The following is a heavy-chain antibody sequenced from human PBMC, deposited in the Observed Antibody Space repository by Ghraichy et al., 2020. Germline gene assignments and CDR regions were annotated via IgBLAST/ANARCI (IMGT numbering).Heavy chain of an antibody. CDR1: GGSFSGYY. D-gene: IGHD6-6*01. Sequence: SETLSLTCAVYGGSFSGYYWSWIRQPPGKGLEWIGEINHSGSTNYNPSLKSRVTISVDTSKNQFSLKLSSVTAADTAVYYCARSQSSSSPWVDYWGQGTLVTVSS. J-gene: IGHJ4*02. V-gene: IGHV4-34*01. CDR3: ARSQSSSSPWVDY. CDR2: INHSGST.